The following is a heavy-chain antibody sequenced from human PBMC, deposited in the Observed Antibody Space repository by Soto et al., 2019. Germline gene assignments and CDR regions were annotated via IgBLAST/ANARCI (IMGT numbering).Heavy chain of an antibody. CDR3: ARSWGGDGYSD. V-gene: IGHV4-61*08. CDR2: IYHRGRA. J-gene: IGHJ4*02. Sequence: QVQLQESGPGLVKPSETLSLTCNVSGGSLNSGAYYWSWIRQPPGKGLEWIGYIYHRGRADYNPSLKSRATISLDTSKNQCSLKLKSVNAVDTGVYYCARSWGGDGYSDWGQGTLVTVSS. CDR1: GGSLNSGAYY. D-gene: IGHD2-15*01.